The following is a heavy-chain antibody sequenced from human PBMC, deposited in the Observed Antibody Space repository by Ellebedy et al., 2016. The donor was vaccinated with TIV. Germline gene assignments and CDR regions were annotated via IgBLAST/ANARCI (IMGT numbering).Heavy chain of an antibody. D-gene: IGHD2-21*01. V-gene: IGHV3-21*01. CDR1: GFTFRSYT. Sequence: GESLKISCAASGFTFRSYTMNWVRQAPGKGLEWVSSISSSSTYIYYADSVKGLFTISRDNAINSLYLQMNGLRAEDTAVYYCASVVVAPDYWGQGALVTVSS. CDR3: ASVVVAPDY. J-gene: IGHJ4*02. CDR2: ISSSSTYI.